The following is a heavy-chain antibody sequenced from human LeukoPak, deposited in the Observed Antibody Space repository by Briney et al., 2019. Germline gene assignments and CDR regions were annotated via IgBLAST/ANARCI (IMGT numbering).Heavy chain of an antibody. V-gene: IGHV1-8*03. CDR1: GYTFTSYD. CDR3: ARGYSNYDDGYDY. Sequence: EASVKVSCKASGYTFTSYDINWVRQATGQGLEWMGWMNPNSGNTGYAQKFQGRVTITRNTSISTAYMELSSLRSEDTAVYYCARGYSNYDDGYDYWGQGTLVTVSS. J-gene: IGHJ4*02. CDR2: MNPNSGNT. D-gene: IGHD4-11*01.